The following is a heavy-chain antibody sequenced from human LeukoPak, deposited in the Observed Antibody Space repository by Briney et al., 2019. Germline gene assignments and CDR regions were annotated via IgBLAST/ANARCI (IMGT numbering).Heavy chain of an antibody. Sequence: PGGSLRLSCAASGFTFSSYSMNWVRQAPGKGLEWVSSISSSSSYIYYADSVKGRFTISRDNAKNSLYLQMNSLRAEDTAVYYCARVPIAAAGIGYWGQGTLVTVSS. V-gene: IGHV3-21*01. CDR3: ARVPIAAAGIGY. CDR1: GFTFSSYS. D-gene: IGHD6-13*01. J-gene: IGHJ4*02. CDR2: ISSSSSYI.